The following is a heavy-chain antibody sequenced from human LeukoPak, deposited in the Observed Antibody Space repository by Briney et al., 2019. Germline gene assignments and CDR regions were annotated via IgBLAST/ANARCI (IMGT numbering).Heavy chain of an antibody. CDR2: INPNSGGT. J-gene: IGHJ4*02. V-gene: IGHV1-2*06. D-gene: IGHD1-26*01. CDR3: ARVSSGSHFDY. Sequence: PGASVKVSCKASGYTFTGYYMHWVRQAPGQGPEWMGRINPNSGGTNYAQKFQGRVTMTRDTSISTAYMELSRLRSDDTAVYYCARVSSGSHFDYWAREPWSPSPQ. CDR1: GYTFTGYY.